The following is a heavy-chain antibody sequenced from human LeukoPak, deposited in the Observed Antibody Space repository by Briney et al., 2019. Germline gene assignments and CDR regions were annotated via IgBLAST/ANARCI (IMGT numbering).Heavy chain of an antibody. CDR2: ISVYSGNT. D-gene: IGHD1-26*01. Sequence: ASVKVACKASGYTFTNHDISWVRQAPGQGLEWMGWISVYSGNTNYAQDFQGRVTMTTDTSTSTAYMELRSLRADDTAVYYCARHGRAVMNVWFDPWGQGTLVCVSS. V-gene: IGHV1-18*01. CDR3: ARHGRAVMNVWFDP. J-gene: IGHJ5*02. CDR1: GYTFTNHD.